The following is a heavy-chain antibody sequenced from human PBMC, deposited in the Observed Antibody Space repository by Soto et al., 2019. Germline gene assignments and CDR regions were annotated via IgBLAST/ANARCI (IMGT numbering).Heavy chain of an antibody. D-gene: IGHD2-2*01. V-gene: IGHV1-24*01. CDR3: AREGYCISTSCPTYYYYGMDV. Sequence: ASVKVSCKVSGYTLTELSMHWVRQAPGKGLEWMGGFDPEDGETIYAQKFQGRVTITKDTSTDTAYMELSSLRTDDTAVYYCAREGYCISTSCPTYYYYGMDVWGQGTTVTVSS. J-gene: IGHJ6*02. CDR1: GYTLTELS. CDR2: FDPEDGET.